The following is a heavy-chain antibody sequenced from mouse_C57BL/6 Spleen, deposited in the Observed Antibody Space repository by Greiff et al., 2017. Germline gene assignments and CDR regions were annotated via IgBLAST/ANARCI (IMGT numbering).Heavy chain of an antibody. CDR3: ARDNYGSSYAMDY. Sequence: EVNLVESGGGLVKPGGSLKLSCAASGFTFSSYAMSWVRQTPEKRLEWVATISDGGSYTYYPDNVKGRFTISKDNAKNNLYLQMSHLKSEDTAMYYGARDNYGSSYAMDYWGQGTSVTVSS. J-gene: IGHJ4*01. V-gene: IGHV5-4*01. CDR2: ISDGGSYT. CDR1: GFTFSSYA. D-gene: IGHD1-1*01.